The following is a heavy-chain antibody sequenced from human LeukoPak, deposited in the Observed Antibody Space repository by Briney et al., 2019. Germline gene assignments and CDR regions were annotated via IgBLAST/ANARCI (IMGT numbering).Heavy chain of an antibody. CDR1: GFTFSSYG. CDR3: AKDFVVVPGNVNYFDY. V-gene: IGHV3-23*01. Sequence: GGSLRLSCAASGFTFSSYGMSWVRQAPGKGLEWVSAISGSGDNTYYADSVKGRFTVSRDNSKNTLYVQMKSLRAEDTAVYYCAKDFVVVPGNVNYFDYWGQGTLVTVSS. J-gene: IGHJ4*02. CDR2: ISGSGDNT. D-gene: IGHD2-21*02.